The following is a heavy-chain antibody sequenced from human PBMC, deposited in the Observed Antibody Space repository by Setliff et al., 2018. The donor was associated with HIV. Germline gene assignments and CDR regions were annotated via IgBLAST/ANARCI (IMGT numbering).Heavy chain of an antibody. CDR2: VYYTGST. CDR3: ARKGAGTGEFDY. V-gene: IGHV4-59*01. J-gene: IGHJ4*02. D-gene: IGHD6-19*01. CDR1: SDSIRFYY. Sequence: SETLSLTCTVSSDSIRFYYWTWIRQPPGKGLEWIGNVYYTGSTNYNPSLKSRITISIDTSKSKFSLKLTSVAAADTAVYYCARKGAGTGEFDYWGQGTLVTVSS.